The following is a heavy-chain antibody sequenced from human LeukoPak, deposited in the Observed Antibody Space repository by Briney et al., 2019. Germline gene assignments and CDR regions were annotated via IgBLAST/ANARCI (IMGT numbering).Heavy chain of an antibody. V-gene: IGHV3-21*01. CDR3: ARLRMNSDRSGFSYYYDN. D-gene: IGHD3-22*01. Sequence: VGSRRLSRAASVLTFSSYSFNVVRQAPGKGLERVSSINTLASYTSSTDSVRGRFPIYKANAENSLWLQMNGLRAEDSAVYYRARLRMNSDRSGFSYYYDNWGQGTLVTVSS. J-gene: IGHJ4*02. CDR2: INTLASYT. CDR1: VLTFSSYS.